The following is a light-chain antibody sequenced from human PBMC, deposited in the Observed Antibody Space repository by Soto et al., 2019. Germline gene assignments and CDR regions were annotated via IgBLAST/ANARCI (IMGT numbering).Light chain of an antibody. CDR3: CSYAGSYTYV. CDR1: SSDVGGYNF. CDR2: NVI. V-gene: IGLV2-11*01. Sequence: QSALTRPRSVSGSPGQSVTISCTGTSSDVGGYNFVSWYQHHPGKAPKLMIYNVIQRPSGVPDRFSASKSGNTASLTISGLQAEDEADYYCCSYAGSYTYVFGTGTQLTVL. J-gene: IGLJ1*01.